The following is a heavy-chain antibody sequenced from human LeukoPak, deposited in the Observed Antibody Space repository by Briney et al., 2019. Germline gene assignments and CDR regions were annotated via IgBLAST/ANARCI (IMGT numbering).Heavy chain of an antibody. V-gene: IGHV4-39*01. Sequence: SETLSLTCTVSGGSISSSSYYWGWIRQPPGKGLEWIGSIYYSGSTYYNPSLKSRVTISVDTSKNQFSLKLSSVTAADTAVYYCARSNYGSGSYYNNWGQGTLVTVSS. CDR3: ARSNYGSGSYYNN. CDR2: IYYSGST. J-gene: IGHJ4*02. CDR1: GGSISSSSYY. D-gene: IGHD3-10*01.